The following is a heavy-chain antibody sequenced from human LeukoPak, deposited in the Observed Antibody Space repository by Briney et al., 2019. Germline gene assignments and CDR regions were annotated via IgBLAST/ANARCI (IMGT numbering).Heavy chain of an antibody. CDR2: IHSGGSA. D-gene: IGHD6-6*01. J-gene: IGHJ6*03. V-gene: IGHV4-4*09. Sequence: SETLSLTCTVSGGSINSYYWSWIRQPPGKGLEGMGYIHSGGSANYNPSLKSRVTMSVDASKNQFSLKLSSVTAADTAVYYCARRGGVGIGGRPSNYYYMDVWGKGTTVTVSS. CDR3: ARRGGVGIGGRPSNYYYMDV. CDR1: GGSINSYY.